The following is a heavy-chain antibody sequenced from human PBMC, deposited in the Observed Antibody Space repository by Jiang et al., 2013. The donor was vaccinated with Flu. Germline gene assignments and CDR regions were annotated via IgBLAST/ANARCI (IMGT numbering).Heavy chain of an antibody. CDR2: IIPILGIA. CDR3: ARVGYSYGYFDY. D-gene: IGHD5-18*01. Sequence: GAEVKKPGASVKVSCKASGYTFTSYDINWVRQAPGQGLEWMGGIIPILGIANYAQKFQGRVTITADKSTSTAYMELSSLRSEDTAVYYCARVGYSYGYFDYWGQGTLVTVSS. CDR1: GYTFTSYD. V-gene: IGHV1-69*10. J-gene: IGHJ4*02.